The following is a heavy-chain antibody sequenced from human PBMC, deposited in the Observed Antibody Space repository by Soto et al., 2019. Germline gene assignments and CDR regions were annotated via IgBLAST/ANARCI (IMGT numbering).Heavy chain of an antibody. CDR1: GGSISSGGYY. CDR2: IYYSGST. J-gene: IGHJ4*02. V-gene: IGHV4-31*03. CDR3: ARGGDYYDSSGYYLDY. D-gene: IGHD3-22*01. Sequence: QVQLQESGPGLVKPSQTLSLTCTVSGGSISSGGYYWSWIRQHPGKGLEWIGYIYYSGSTYYNPSLKSGVTISVDPSKNQFSLQLSSVTAADTAVYYCARGGDYYDSSGYYLDYWGQGTLVTVSS.